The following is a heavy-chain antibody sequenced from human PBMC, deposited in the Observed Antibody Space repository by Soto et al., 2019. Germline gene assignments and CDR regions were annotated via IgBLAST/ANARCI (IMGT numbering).Heavy chain of an antibody. V-gene: IGHV5-51*01. Sequence: GESLKISCKGSGYTFTNYWIGWVRQMPGKGPEWMGIIYPGDSDTKYNPSFQGQVTISADKSITTTYLQWSSLKASDSAIYYCAASIFYYGMDVWGQGTTVTVS. CDR3: AASIFYYGMDV. CDR2: IYPGDSDT. CDR1: GYTFTNYW. J-gene: IGHJ6*02.